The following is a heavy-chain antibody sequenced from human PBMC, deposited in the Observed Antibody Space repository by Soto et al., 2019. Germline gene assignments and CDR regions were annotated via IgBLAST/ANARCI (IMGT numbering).Heavy chain of an antibody. CDR1: GFTFSSYG. D-gene: IGHD3-16*01. Sequence: GGSLRLSCAASGFTFSSYGMHWVRQAPGKGLEWVAVISYDGSSKYYADSVKGRFTISRDNSKNTLYLQMNSLRAEDTAVYYCAKVLRASYFDYWGQGTLVTVSS. V-gene: IGHV3-30*18. CDR2: ISYDGSSK. CDR3: AKVLRASYFDY. J-gene: IGHJ4*02.